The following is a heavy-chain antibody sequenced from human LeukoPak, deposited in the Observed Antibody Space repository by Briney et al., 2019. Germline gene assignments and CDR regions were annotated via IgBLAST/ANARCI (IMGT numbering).Heavy chain of an antibody. CDR1: GYSFTSYW. J-gene: IGHJ3*01. CDR3: ARRAHSYDYALGSYRLDAFDV. D-gene: IGHD3-16*02. Sequence: GESLKISCKGSGYSFTSYWIGWVRQMPGKGLEWMGIIYPGDSDTRYSPSFQGQVTISADKSISTAYLQWSSLKASDTAMYYCARRAHSYDYALGSYRLDAFDVWGQGTMVTVSS. CDR2: IYPGDSDT. V-gene: IGHV5-51*01.